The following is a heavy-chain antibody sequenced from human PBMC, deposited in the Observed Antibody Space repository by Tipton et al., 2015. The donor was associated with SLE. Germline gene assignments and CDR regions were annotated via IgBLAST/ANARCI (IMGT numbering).Heavy chain of an antibody. Sequence: SLRLSCAASGFAFSSFAMSWVRQAPGKGLEYVSTLYSGGSTYYLDSVKGRFTISGDISKNTLYLQMHSLRAEDTAVYYCALQRGYSYGFGYWGQGTLVTVSS. J-gene: IGHJ4*02. CDR2: LYSGGST. CDR3: ALQRGYSYGFGY. D-gene: IGHD5-18*01. CDR1: GFAFSSFA. V-gene: IGHV3-23*03.